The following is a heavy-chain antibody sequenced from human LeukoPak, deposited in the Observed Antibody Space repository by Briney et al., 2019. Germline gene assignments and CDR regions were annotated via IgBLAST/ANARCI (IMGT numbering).Heavy chain of an antibody. V-gene: IGHV4-59*01. D-gene: IGHD6-13*01. CDR3: AREGDIEGSSWRREDAFDI. J-gene: IGHJ3*02. CDR1: GGSISSYY. CDR2: IYYSGST. Sequence: PSETLSLTCTVSGGSISSYYWSWIRQPPGKGLEWIGYIYYSGSTNYNPSLKSRVTISVDTSKNQFSLKLSSVTAADTAVYYCAREGDIEGSSWRREDAFDIWGQGTMVTVSS.